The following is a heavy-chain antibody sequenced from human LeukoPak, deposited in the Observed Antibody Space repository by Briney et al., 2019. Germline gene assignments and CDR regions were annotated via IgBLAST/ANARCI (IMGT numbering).Heavy chain of an antibody. J-gene: IGHJ4*02. CDR2: IKQDGREK. V-gene: IGHV3-7*01. CDR1: GFTFSNYW. CDR3: GKDSVSTVVAPVATS. D-gene: IGHD2-2*01. Sequence: GGSLRLSCAASGFTFSNYWMSWVRQAPGKGLEWVANIKQDGREKDYVDSVKGRFTISRDNANNSLYLQMNSLRAEDTAVYYCGKDSVSTVVAPVATSWGQGTLVTVSS.